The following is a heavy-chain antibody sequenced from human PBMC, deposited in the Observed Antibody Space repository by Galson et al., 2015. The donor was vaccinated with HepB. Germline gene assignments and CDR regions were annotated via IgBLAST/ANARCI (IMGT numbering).Heavy chain of an antibody. Sequence: SLRLSCAASGFTFSNGWMSWVRQAPGKGLEWVGRIKSKRDGGTTDYAAPVKGRFTISRDDSKNTLYLQMNSLKTEDTAVYYCTTEYYYDNSGLFDYWGQGTLVTVSS. CDR2: IKSKRDGGTT. D-gene: IGHD3-22*01. CDR1: GFTFSNGW. CDR3: TTEYYYDNSGLFDY. J-gene: IGHJ4*02. V-gene: IGHV3-15*01.